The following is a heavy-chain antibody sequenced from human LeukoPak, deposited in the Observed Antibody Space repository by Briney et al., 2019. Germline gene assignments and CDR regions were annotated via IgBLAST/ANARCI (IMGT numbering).Heavy chain of an antibody. D-gene: IGHD3-22*01. CDR3: ASTTYYYDSSGYYYPDY. CDR2: INPNSGGT. CDR1: GYTFTRYY. J-gene: IGHJ4*02. Sequence: ASVKVSCKASGYTFTRYYMHWVRQAPGQGLEWMGWINPNSGGTNYAQKFQGRVTMTRDTSISTAYMELSRLRSDDTAVYYCASTTYYYDSSGYYYPDYWGQGTLVTVSS. V-gene: IGHV1-2*02.